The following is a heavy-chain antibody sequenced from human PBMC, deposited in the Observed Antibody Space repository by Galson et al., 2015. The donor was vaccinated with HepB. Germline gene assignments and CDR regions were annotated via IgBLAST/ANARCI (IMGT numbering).Heavy chain of an antibody. CDR1: GFTFRNSA. J-gene: IGHJ4*02. V-gene: IGHV3-23*01. Sequence: SLRLSCAASGFTFRNSAMTWVRQVPGKGLEWVSGVSTSGDRTYYPDSVRGRFSMSRDNSKNTVYLQMNDLRPEDTAIYYCAKSGYDGSGYGFNDYWGQGTLVTDTS. CDR2: VSTSGDRT. CDR3: AKSGYDGSGYGFNDY. D-gene: IGHD3-22*01.